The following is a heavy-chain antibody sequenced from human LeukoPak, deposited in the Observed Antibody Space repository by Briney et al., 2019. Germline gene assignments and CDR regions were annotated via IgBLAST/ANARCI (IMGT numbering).Heavy chain of an antibody. J-gene: IGHJ5*02. V-gene: IGHV3-30-3*01. CDR2: ISYEGSNK. CDR3: ARDVYYDSGSRIENWLDP. Sequence: GRSLRLSCAASGFTFSSYAMHWVRQAPGKGLEWVAFISYEGSNKYYADSVKGRFTISRDNSKTTLYLQVNSLRAEDTAVYYCARDVYYDSGSRIENWLDPWGQGTLVTVSS. D-gene: IGHD3-10*01. CDR1: GFTFSSYA.